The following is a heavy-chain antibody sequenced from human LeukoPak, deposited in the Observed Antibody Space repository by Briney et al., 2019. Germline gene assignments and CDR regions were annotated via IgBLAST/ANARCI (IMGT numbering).Heavy chain of an antibody. Sequence: SETLSLTCTVSGGSISSYYWSWIRQPPGKGLEWIGYIYYSGSTNYNPSLKSRVTISVDTSKNQFSLKLSSVTAADTAVYYCASYQPLLYPGTDYWGQGTLVTVSS. CDR2: IYYSGST. J-gene: IGHJ4*02. CDR3: ASYQPLLYPGTDY. V-gene: IGHV4-59*12. D-gene: IGHD2-2*02. CDR1: GGSISSYY.